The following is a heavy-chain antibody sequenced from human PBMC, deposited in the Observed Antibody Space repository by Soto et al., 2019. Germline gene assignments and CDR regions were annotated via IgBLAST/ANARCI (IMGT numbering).Heavy chain of an antibody. J-gene: IGHJ4*02. D-gene: IGHD3-22*01. Sequence: GGSLRLSCAASRFPFSNYAIHWVRQAPGKGLEWVAVISYDGRNSFYADSVKGRFTVSRDNTKNTLYLQMNSLRAEDTALYYCARVADYYDSSGYLPVVDWGQGTLVTVSS. CDR1: RFPFSNYA. CDR3: ARVADYYDSSGYLPVVD. V-gene: IGHV3-30*04. CDR2: ISYDGRNS.